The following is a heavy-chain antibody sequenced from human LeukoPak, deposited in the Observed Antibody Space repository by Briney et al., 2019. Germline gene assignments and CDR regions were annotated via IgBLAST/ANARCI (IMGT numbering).Heavy chain of an antibody. V-gene: IGHV3-7*04. CDR3: ARAVAAADSY. J-gene: IGHJ4*02. CDR1: GFPFSSYW. CDR2: IKQDGSKK. Sequence: SGGSLRLSCVASGFPFSSYWMTWVRQAPGKGLEWVANIKQDGSKKYYVDSVKGRFTISRDNVKNSVYLQMNSLRAEDTAVYSCARAVAAADSYWGRGTLVTVSS. D-gene: IGHD6-13*01.